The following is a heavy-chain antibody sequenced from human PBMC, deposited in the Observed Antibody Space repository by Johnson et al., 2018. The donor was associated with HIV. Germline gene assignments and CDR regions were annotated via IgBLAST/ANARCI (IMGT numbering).Heavy chain of an antibody. J-gene: IGHJ3*02. Sequence: VHLVESGGSVVQPGRSLRLSCAASQFTFSSYWMSWVRQAPGKGLEWVANIKQDGSEKYYVDSVKGRFTISRDNAKNSLYLQMNSLRAEDTAVYYCARGRTGTKYDAFDIWGQGTMVTVSS. CDR3: ARGRTGTKYDAFDI. V-gene: IGHV3-7*04. CDR1: QFTFSSYW. D-gene: IGHD1-7*01. CDR2: IKQDGSEK.